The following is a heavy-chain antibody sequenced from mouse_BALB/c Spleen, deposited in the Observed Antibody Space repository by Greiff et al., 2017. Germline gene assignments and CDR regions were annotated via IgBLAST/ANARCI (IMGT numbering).Heavy chain of an antibody. J-gene: IGHJ4*01. CDR1: GFTFSSYG. CDR3: ARGSYYEAMDY. Sequence: VMLVESGGGLVQPGGSLKLSCAASGFTFSSYGMSCVCQTPDKRLELVATINSNGGSTYYPDSVKGRFTISRDNAKNTLYLQMSSLKSEDTAMYYCARGSYYEAMDYWGQGTSVTVSS. D-gene: IGHD2-10*01. CDR2: INSNGGST. V-gene: IGHV5-6-3*01.